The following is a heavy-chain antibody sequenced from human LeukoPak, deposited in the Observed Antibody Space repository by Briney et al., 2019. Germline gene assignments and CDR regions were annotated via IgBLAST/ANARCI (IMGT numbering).Heavy chain of an antibody. CDR2: IYPGDSDT. J-gene: IGHJ4*02. CDR3: ARQLRKYSHMSDY. D-gene: IGHD6-6*01. CDR1: GYSFTTYW. Sequence: GESLKISCKASGYSFTTYWIGWVRQMPGKGLEWMGIIYPGDSDTRYSPSFQGQVTISADKSISTAYLQWSSLKASDTAMYYCARQLRKYSHMSDYWGQGTLVTVSS. V-gene: IGHV5-51*01.